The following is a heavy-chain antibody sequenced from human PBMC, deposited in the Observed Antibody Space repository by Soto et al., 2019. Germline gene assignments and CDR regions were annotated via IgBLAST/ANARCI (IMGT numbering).Heavy chain of an antibody. V-gene: IGHV1-2*04. CDR2: INPNSGGT. D-gene: IGHD1-1*01. Sequence: ASVKVSCKASGYTFTGYYMHWVRQAPGQGLEWMGWINPNSGGTNYAQKFQGWVSMTRDTSISTAYMELSRLRSDDTAVYYCASNNRLGDAFDIWGQGTMVTVSS. CDR1: GYTFTGYY. J-gene: IGHJ3*02. CDR3: ASNNRLGDAFDI.